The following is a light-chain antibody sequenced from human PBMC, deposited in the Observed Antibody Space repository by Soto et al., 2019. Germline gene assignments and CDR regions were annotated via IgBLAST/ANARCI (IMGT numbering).Light chain of an antibody. Sequence: QSVLTQPASVSGSPGQSITISCTGTSSDVGGYNYVSWYQQHPGKAPKLMIYEVSNRPSGVSNRFSGSKSGNTASLTISGLQAEDEADYYCSSYTSSPYVFGTGTTLTVL. CDR1: SSDVGGYNY. CDR2: EVS. V-gene: IGLV2-14*01. J-gene: IGLJ1*01. CDR3: SSYTSSPYV.